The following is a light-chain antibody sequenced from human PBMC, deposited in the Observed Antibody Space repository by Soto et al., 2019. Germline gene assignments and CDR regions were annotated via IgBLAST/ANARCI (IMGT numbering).Light chain of an antibody. CDR3: QHYGSSPPFT. J-gene: IGKJ2*01. Sequence: EVVLTQSPGTLSLSPGERATLSCRASQTVSSSYLAWYQQKPGQAPRLLIYGAYSKATGIPARFSCSGSGTDFTLTISRLEPEDYDVFYCQHYGSSPPFTFGRGTKLEI. CDR2: GAY. V-gene: IGKV3-20*01. CDR1: QTVSSSY.